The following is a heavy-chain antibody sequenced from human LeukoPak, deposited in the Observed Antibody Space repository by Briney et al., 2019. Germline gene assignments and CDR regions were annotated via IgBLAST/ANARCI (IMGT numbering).Heavy chain of an antibody. CDR1: GGSFSGYY. CDR2: INHSGST. D-gene: IGHD2-2*01. CDR3: ARESVVPAAVYYFDY. J-gene: IGHJ4*02. V-gene: IGHV4-34*01. Sequence: TSETLSLTCAVYGGSFSGYYWSWIRQPPGKGLEWIGEINHSGSTNYNPSLKSRVTISVDTSENQFSLKLSSVTAADTAVYYCARESVVPAAVYYFDYWGQGTLVTVSS.